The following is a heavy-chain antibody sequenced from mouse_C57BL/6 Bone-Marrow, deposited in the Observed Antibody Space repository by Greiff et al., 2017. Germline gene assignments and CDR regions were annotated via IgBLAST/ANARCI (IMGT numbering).Heavy chain of an antibody. D-gene: IGHD1-1*01. Sequence: DVKLVESGPGLAKPSQTLSLTCSVTGYSITSDYWNWIRKFPGNKLEYMGYISYSGSTYYNPSLKSRISITRDTSKTQYYLQLNSVTTEDTATYYCARYYYGSSYVWYFDVWGTGTTVTVSS. CDR1: GYSITSDY. CDR3: ARYYYGSSYVWYFDV. J-gene: IGHJ1*03. CDR2: ISYSGST. V-gene: IGHV3-8*01.